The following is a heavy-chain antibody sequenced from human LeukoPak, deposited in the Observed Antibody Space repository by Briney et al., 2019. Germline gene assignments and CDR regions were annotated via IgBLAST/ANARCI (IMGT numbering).Heavy chain of an antibody. CDR3: ARVGTGNSDFDY. V-gene: IGHV1-18*01. J-gene: IGHJ4*02. CDR1: GYTFTSYG. D-gene: IGHD4-23*01. CDR2: INTYNGNT. Sequence: ASVKVSCKASGYTFTSYGINWVRQPPGQGLEWMGWINTYNGNTNYAQTLQGRVTMTTDTSTSTAYVELRSLRSDDTAVYYCARVGTGNSDFDYWGQGSLVTVSS.